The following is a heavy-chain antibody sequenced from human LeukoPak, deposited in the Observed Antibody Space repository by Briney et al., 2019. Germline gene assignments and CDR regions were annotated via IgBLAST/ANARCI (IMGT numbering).Heavy chain of an antibody. CDR3: ARTTTTYFYDSSGYWSHAFDI. CDR2: IYYSGST. D-gene: IGHD3-22*01. V-gene: IGHV4-59*08. CDR1: GGSISSYY. Sequence: SEALSLTCTVSGGSISSYYWSWIRQPPGKGLEWIGYIYYSGSTNYNPSLKSRVTISVDTSKTQFSLRLSSVTAADTAVYYCARTTTTYFYDSSGYWSHAFDIWGQGTMVTVSS. J-gene: IGHJ3*02.